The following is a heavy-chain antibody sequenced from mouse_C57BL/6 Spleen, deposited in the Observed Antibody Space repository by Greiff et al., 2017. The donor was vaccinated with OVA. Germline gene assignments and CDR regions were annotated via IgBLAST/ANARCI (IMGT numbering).Heavy chain of an antibody. CDR2: LYPGSGSP. CDR1: GYTFTSYW. V-gene: IGHV1-55*01. Sequence: QVQLQQPGAELVKPGASVKMSCKASGYTFTSYWITWVKQRPGQGLEWIGDLYPGSGSPNYNEKFKSKAPLTVDTSSSTAYMQLSSLTSEDSAVYYCARGFTTAYYFDYWGQGTTLTVSS. D-gene: IGHD1-2*01. CDR3: ARGFTTAYYFDY. J-gene: IGHJ2*01.